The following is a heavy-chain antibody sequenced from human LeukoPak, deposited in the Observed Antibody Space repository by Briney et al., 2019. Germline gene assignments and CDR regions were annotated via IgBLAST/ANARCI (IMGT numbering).Heavy chain of an antibody. Sequence: ALVKVSCKASGGTFSSYAISWVRQAPGQGLEWMGWISAYNGNTNYAQKLQGRVTMTTDTSTSTAYMELRSLRSDDTAVYYCARADYYDSSGYGDYWGQGTLVTVSS. CDR3: ARADYYDSSGYGDY. J-gene: IGHJ4*02. CDR1: GGTFSSYA. CDR2: ISAYNGNT. D-gene: IGHD3-22*01. V-gene: IGHV1-18*01.